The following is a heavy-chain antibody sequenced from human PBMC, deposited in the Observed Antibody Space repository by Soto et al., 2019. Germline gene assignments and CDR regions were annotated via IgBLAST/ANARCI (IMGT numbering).Heavy chain of an antibody. CDR2: IYYSGST. CDR1: GGSISSYY. CDR3: ARDQGRYCISTSCYNWFDP. D-gene: IGHD2-2*01. J-gene: IGHJ5*02. Sequence: SETLSLTCTVSGGSISSYYWSWIRQPPGKGLEWIGYIYYSGSTYYNPSLKSRVTISVDTSKNQFSLKLSSVTAADTAVYYCARDQGRYCISTSCYNWFDPWGQGTLVTVSS. V-gene: IGHV4-59*12.